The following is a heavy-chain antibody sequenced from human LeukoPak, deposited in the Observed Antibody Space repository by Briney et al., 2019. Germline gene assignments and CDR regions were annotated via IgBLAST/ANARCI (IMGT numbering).Heavy chain of an antibody. V-gene: IGHV4-59*01. J-gene: IGHJ4*02. D-gene: IGHD3-22*01. CDR3: ARGVGSGYTDY. CDR2: ISYSGNT. Sequence: YPSETLSLTCAVYGGSFSGYYWSWIRQPPGKGLEWIGFISYSGNTNYNPSLKSRVTISLDTSKNQFSLKLISVTAADTAVYYCARGVGSGYTDYWGQGALVTVSS. CDR1: GGSFSGYY.